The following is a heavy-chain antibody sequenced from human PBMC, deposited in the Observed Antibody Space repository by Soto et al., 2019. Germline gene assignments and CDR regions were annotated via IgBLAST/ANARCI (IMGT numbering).Heavy chain of an antibody. CDR3: ARADTKKSLWRPFHNS. J-gene: IGHJ4*02. Sequence: QVQLQESGPGLVKPAETLSLTCIVSNGSISGHYWSWIRQPPGKGPAWIVYMFYSGSATYHPSPRSRVTVYHDSPKSQFSLIWSPVYATDTALYYCARADTKKSLWRPFHNSCGPGTLVTVSS. CDR1: NGSISGHY. D-gene: IGHD3-3*01. V-gene: IGHV4-59*08. CDR2: MFYSGSA.